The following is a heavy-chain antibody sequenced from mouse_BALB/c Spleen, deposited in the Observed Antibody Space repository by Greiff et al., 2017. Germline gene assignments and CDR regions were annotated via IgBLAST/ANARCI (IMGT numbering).Heavy chain of an antibody. V-gene: IGHV3-2*02. CDR1: GYSITSDYA. J-gene: IGHJ2*01. CDR3: AGGNYVAY. CDR2: ISYSGST. Sequence: EVHLVESGPGLVKPSQSLSLTCTVTGYSITSDYAWNWIRQFPGNKLEWMGYISYSGSTSYNPSLKSRISITRDTSKNQFFLQLNSVTTEDTATYYCAGGNYVAYWGQGTTLTVSS. D-gene: IGHD1-1*02.